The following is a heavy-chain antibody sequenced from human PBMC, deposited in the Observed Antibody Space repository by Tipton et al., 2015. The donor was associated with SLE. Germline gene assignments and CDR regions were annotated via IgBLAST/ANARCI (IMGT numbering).Heavy chain of an antibody. Sequence: TLSLTCTVSGGSISSYYWSWIRQPPGKGLEWIGYIYYSGSTNYNPSLKSRVTISVDTSKNQFSLKLSSVTAADTAVYYCAGGGYSSSWDYWGQGTPVTVSS. J-gene: IGHJ4*02. V-gene: IGHV4-59*01. CDR2: IYYSGST. CDR1: GGSISSYY. D-gene: IGHD6-13*01. CDR3: AGGGYSSSWDY.